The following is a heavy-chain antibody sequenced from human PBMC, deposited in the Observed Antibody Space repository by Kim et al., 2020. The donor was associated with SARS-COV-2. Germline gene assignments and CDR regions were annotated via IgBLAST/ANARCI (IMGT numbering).Heavy chain of an antibody. CDR1: GGTFSSYA. V-gene: IGHV1-69*06. J-gene: IGHJ6*02. Sequence: SVKVSCKASGGTFSSYAISWVRQAPGQGLEWMGGIIPIFGTANYAQKFQGRVTITADKSTSTAYMELSSLRSEDTAVYYCARGRTQTVYGSGREWAYYYGMDVWGQGTTVTVSS. D-gene: IGHD3-10*01. CDR3: ARGRTQTVYGSGREWAYYYGMDV. CDR2: IIPIFGTA.